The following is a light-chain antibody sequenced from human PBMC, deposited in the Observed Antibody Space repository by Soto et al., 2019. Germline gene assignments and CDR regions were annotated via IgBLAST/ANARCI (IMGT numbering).Light chain of an antibody. CDR2: EGS. Sequence: QSALTQPASVSGSPGQSITISCTGTSSDVGSYNLVSWYQQHPGKAPKLMIYEGSKRPSGVSNRFSGSKSGNTASLTISGRQAEEEADYYCCSYAGSSTFEVFGGGTKLTVL. J-gene: IGLJ2*01. V-gene: IGLV2-23*03. CDR3: CSYAGSSTFEV. CDR1: SSDVGSYNL.